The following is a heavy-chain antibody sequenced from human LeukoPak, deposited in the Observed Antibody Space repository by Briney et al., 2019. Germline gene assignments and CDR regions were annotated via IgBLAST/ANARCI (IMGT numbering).Heavy chain of an antibody. Sequence: ASVKVSCKASGYTFTGYYMHWVRQAPGQGLEWMGGIIPIFGTANYAQKFQGRVTITADESTSTAYMELSSLRSEDTAVYYCARSMITFGGVIVAPFDYWGQGTLVTVSS. CDR3: ARSMITFGGVIVAPFDY. CDR1: GYTFTGYY. V-gene: IGHV1-69*13. J-gene: IGHJ4*02. CDR2: IIPIFGTA. D-gene: IGHD3-16*02.